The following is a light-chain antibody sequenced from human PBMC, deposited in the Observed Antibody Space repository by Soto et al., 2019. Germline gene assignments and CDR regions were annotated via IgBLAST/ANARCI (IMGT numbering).Light chain of an antibody. V-gene: IGLV1-44*01. CDR1: SSNIGSNT. CDR3: AAWDDSLNGVV. J-gene: IGLJ2*01. Sequence: LTQPPSASGTPGQRVTISCSGSSSNIGSNTVNWYQQLPGTAPKLLIYSNNQRPSGVPDRFSGSKSGTSASLAISGLQSEDEADYYCAAWDDSLNGVVFGGGTKLTVL. CDR2: SNN.